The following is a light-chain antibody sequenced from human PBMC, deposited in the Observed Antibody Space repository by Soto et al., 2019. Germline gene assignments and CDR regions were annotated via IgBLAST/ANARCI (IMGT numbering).Light chain of an antibody. Sequence: EIVMTQSPATLSLSPGERATLSCRASQSVGSYLVWYQQKPGQAPRLLIYDASNRVTGIPARFTGNGSGTDFILTNSSLEPEDFAVYSCQQRIQWPLTFGGGTKVESK. CDR2: DAS. CDR3: QQRIQWPLT. CDR1: QSVGSY. V-gene: IGKV3-11*01. J-gene: IGKJ4*01.